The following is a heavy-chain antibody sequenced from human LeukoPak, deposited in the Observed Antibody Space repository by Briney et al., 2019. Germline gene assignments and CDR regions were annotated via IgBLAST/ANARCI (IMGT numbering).Heavy chain of an antibody. CDR1: GGSFSGYY. CDR2: INHSGST. V-gene: IGHV4-34*01. CDR3: ARREGGQLVNTRRWFDP. Sequence: SETLSLTCAVYGGSFSGYYWSWIRQPPGKGLEWIGEINHSGSTNYNPSLKSRVTISVDTSKNQFSLKLRSVTAADTAVYYCARREGGQLVNTRRWFDPWGQGTLVTVSS. J-gene: IGHJ5*02. D-gene: IGHD6-13*01.